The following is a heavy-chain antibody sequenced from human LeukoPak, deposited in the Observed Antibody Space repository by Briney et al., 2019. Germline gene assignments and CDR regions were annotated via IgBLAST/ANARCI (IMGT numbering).Heavy chain of an antibody. V-gene: IGHV4-61*02. CDR2: IYTDGST. CDR1: GDSISSGSYY. J-gene: IGHJ5*02. Sequence: PSETLSLTCTVSGDSISSGSYYWRWIRQPAGKGLEWIGRIYTDGSTNYNPSLKSRVTISVDTSKNPFSLRLSSVTAADTAVYYCARDLSHAPLLWSRFDPWGQGTLVTVSS. D-gene: IGHD3-16*01. CDR3: ARDLSHAPLLWSRFDP.